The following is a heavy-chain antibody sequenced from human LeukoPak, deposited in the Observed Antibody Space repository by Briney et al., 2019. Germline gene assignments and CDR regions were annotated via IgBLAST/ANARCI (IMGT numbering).Heavy chain of an antibody. CDR1: GFPLRSYA. Sequence: GGSLRLSCAASGFPLRSYAMNWVRQAPGKGLEWVSVISGGGANAHYADSVKGRFTISRDNSKSTVFLQMNSLRVEDTAVYYCAKSRTGVIIDESDYWGQGTLVTVSS. V-gene: IGHV3-23*01. D-gene: IGHD3-10*01. CDR3: AKSRTGVIIDESDY. CDR2: ISGGGANA. J-gene: IGHJ4*02.